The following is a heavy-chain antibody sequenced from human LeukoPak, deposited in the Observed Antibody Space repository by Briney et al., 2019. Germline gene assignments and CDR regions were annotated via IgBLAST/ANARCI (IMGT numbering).Heavy chain of an antibody. CDR3: AKDAGIRAVAGPTDFDY. J-gene: IGHJ4*02. Sequence: LLLCCGASGFTFDYYARQLGRQARGWGLELDSRICWNRGSIGYADSVKGRVTISRDHAKNSLYLQMNSQRAEDMALYYCAKDAGIRAVAGPTDFDYWGQGTLVTVSS. D-gene: IGHD6-19*01. CDR1: GFTFDYYA. CDR2: ICWNRGSI. V-gene: IGHV3-9*03.